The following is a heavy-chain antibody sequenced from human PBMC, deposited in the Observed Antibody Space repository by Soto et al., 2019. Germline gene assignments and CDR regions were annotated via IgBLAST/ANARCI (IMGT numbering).Heavy chain of an antibody. CDR2: IYFTGNT. V-gene: IGHV4-39*01. D-gene: IGHD6-25*01. Sequence: SETLSLTCTVSGGSITSSSHFWGWVRQPPGKGLEWIGTIYFTGNTYYTPSLKSRLTMSIDTSKNEFSLRLNSVTAADTAVYYCAGQTFTIAAASYGRSNWFDPWGPGTLVTAPQ. CDR3: AGQTFTIAAASYGRSNWFDP. CDR1: GGSITSSSHF. J-gene: IGHJ5*02.